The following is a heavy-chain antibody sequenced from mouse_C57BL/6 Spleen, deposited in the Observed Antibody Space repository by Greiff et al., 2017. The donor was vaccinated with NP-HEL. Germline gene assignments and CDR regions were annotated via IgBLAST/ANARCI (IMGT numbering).Heavy chain of an antibody. V-gene: IGHV1-64*01. CDR3: AREGYYYGSSYQYYFDY. D-gene: IGHD1-1*01. CDR1: GYTFTSYW. J-gene: IGHJ2*01. CDR2: IHPNSGST. Sequence: QVQLQQPGAELVKPGASVKLSCKASGYTFTSYWMHWVKQRPGQGLEWIGMIHPNSGSTNYNEKFKSKATLTADKSSSTAYMQLSSLTSEDSAVYYCAREGYYYGSSYQYYFDYWGQGTTLTVSS.